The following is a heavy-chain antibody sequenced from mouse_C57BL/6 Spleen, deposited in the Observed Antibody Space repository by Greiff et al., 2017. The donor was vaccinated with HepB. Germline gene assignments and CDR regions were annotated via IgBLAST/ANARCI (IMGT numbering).Heavy chain of an antibody. D-gene: IGHD2-5*01. Sequence: VQLQQSGPELVKPGASVKIPCKASGYTFTDYNMDWVKQSHGKSLEWIGDINPNNGGTIYNQKFKGKATLTVDKSSSTAYMELRSLTSEDTAVYYCARRGYSNPYSYAMDYWGQGTSVTVSS. CDR1: GYTFTDYN. V-gene: IGHV1-18*01. CDR3: ARRGYSNPYSYAMDY. CDR2: INPNNGGT. J-gene: IGHJ4*01.